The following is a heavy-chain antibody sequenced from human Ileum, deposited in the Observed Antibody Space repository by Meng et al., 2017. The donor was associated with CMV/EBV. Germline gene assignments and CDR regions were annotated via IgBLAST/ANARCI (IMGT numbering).Heavy chain of an antibody. CDR1: GYVFSDYY. D-gene: IGHD3-22*01. V-gene: IGHV1-2*02. CDR3: ARDLMTYRWLLFDY. CDR2: INPNSGGT. J-gene: IGHJ4*02. Sequence: ASVMVSCKASGYVFSDYYLHWVRQAPGQGLEWMGWINPNSGGTKYAQKFQGRVTMTRDTSITTVYMELSMDDRAVYYCARDLMTYRWLLFDYWGQGTLVTVSS.